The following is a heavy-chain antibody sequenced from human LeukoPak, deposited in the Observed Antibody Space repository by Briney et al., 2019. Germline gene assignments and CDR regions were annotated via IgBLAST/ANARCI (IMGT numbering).Heavy chain of an antibody. V-gene: IGHV1-2*02. CDR3: ARSGAGYDILTGYGY. D-gene: IGHD3-9*01. CDR1: GYTFTSYG. J-gene: IGHJ4*02. CDR2: INPTTGGT. Sequence: ASVKVSCKASGYTFTSYGISWVRQAPGQGLEWVGWINPTTGGTNYAQKFQGRVTMTRDTSISTAYMELSRLRSDDTAVYYCARSGAGYDILTGYGYWGQGALVTVSS.